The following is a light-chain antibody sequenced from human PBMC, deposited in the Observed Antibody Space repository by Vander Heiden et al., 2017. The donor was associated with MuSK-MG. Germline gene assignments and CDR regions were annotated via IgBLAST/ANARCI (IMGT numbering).Light chain of an antibody. CDR1: SRDVGAPKS. CDR3: SSVVGGDIYV. J-gene: IGLJ1*01. CDR2: EIT. Sequence: SALTQPPSSSGCPGQSVTISCTGTSRDVGAPKSISWYQQQPGKAPKVIIDEITKRPAGVPDRFSGCKSGNTASLTVSGLQAEDEADYYCSSVVGGDIYVFGTGTEVTVL. V-gene: IGLV2-8*01.